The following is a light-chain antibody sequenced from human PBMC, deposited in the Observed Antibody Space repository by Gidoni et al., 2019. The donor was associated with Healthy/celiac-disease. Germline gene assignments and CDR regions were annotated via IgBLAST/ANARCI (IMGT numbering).Light chain of an antibody. CDR1: QSLVYSDGNTY. V-gene: IGKV2-30*01. Sequence: DVVMPQSPLSLPVTLGQPAPISCRSSQSLVYSDGNTYLKWFQQSPCHSPRRLIVKVSNRDAGVTDRFSGSGAGSDITLKISRVEAEDVGVYDCMQGTHWPLTFXGXTKVEIK. CDR3: MQGTHWPLT. J-gene: IGKJ4*01. CDR2: KVS.